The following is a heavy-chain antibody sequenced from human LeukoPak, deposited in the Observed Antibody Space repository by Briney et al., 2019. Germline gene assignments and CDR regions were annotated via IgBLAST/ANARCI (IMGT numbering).Heavy chain of an antibody. CDR2: ISSSSSYI. V-gene: IGHV3-21*01. CDR3: ARRRRGSYYFDY. D-gene: IGHD6-6*01. J-gene: IGHJ4*02. Sequence: PGGSLRLSCAASGLTFSSYSMNWVRQAPGKGLEWVSSISSSSSYIYYADSVKGRFTISRDNAKNSLYLQMNSLRAEDTAVYYCARRRRGSYYFDYWGQGTLVTVSS. CDR1: GLTFSSYS.